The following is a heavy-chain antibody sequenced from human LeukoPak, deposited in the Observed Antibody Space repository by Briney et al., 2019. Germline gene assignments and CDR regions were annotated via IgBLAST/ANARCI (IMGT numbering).Heavy chain of an antibody. CDR2: ISSSGSTI. CDR1: GFTFSSYE. J-gene: IGHJ4*02. V-gene: IGHV3-48*03. CDR3: ARVWSGSYQSPFDY. Sequence: GGSLRLSCAASGFTFSSYEMNWVRQAPGKGLEWVSYISSSGSTIYYADSVKGRFTISRDNAKNSLYLQMNSLRAEDTAVYYCARVWSGSYQSPFDYWGQGTLDTVSS. D-gene: IGHD1-26*01.